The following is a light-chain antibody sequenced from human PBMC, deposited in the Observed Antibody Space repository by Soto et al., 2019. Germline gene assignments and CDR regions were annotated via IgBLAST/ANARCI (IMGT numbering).Light chain of an antibody. Sequence: EIVLTQSPATLSLSPGERATLSCRASQSFSSYLAWYQQKPGQAPRLLIYDASNRATGIPARFSGSGSGSDFTLTISSLDPEDFAVYYCQSGVTFGQGTRLESK. V-gene: IGKV3-11*01. CDR2: DAS. CDR3: QSGVT. J-gene: IGKJ5*01. CDR1: QSFSSY.